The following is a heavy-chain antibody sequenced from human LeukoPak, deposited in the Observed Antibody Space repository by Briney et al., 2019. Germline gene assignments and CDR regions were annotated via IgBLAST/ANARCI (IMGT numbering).Heavy chain of an antibody. D-gene: IGHD6-19*01. CDR1: GFTFSSYG. J-gene: IGHJ4*02. Sequence: PGGSLRLSCAASGFTFSSYGMHWVRQAPGKGLEWVAFIRRDGSNKYYADSVKGRFTISRDNSKNTLYLQMNSLRAEDTAVYYCAKESSGWDFDYWGQGTLVTVSS. CDR3: AKESSGWDFDY. V-gene: IGHV3-30*02. CDR2: IRRDGSNK.